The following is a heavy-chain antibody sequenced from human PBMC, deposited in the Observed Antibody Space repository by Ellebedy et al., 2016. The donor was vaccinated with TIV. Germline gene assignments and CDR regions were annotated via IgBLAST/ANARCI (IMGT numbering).Heavy chain of an antibody. J-gene: IGHJ4*02. V-gene: IGHV4-4*07. CDR1: GASVRSYY. Sequence: SETLSLXXTISGASVRSYYWSWIRQPAGKGLEWIGRIYGDGSTKYNPSLESRVTISVDTAKNQFSLRLRSLTAADTGVYHCVRGTVTLHPLRNFDSWGQGTLVTVSS. CDR3: VRGTVTLHPLRNFDS. CDR2: IYGDGST. D-gene: IGHD2-21*02.